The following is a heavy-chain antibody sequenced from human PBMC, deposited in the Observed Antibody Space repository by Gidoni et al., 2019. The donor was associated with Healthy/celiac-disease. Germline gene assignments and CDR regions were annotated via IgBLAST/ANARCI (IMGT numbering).Heavy chain of an antibody. CDR2: ISVSGGST. CDR1: GFTFSSYA. D-gene: IGHD1-26*01. V-gene: IGHV3-23*01. CDR3: VRLVGRAFDI. Sequence: EVQRLESGGGLVQPGVSLRLSCAASGFTFSSYAMSWVRQAPGKGLEWVSAISVSGGSTYYADSVKGRFTISRDNSKNTLYLQMNSLRAEDTAVYYCVRLVGRAFDIWGQGTMVTVSS. J-gene: IGHJ3*02.